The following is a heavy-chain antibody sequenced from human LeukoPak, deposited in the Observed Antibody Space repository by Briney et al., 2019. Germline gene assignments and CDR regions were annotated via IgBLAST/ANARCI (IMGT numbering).Heavy chain of an antibody. CDR3: ARGLVGRFGWYFDY. Sequence: PSETLSLTCAVYGGSFSGYYWSWIRQPPGQGLEWIGEINHSGSTNYNPSLKSRVTISVNTSKNQFSLKLSSVTAADTAVYYCARGLVGRFGWYFDYWGQGTLVTVSS. CDR2: INHSGST. CDR1: GGSFSGYY. V-gene: IGHV4-34*01. J-gene: IGHJ4*02. D-gene: IGHD1-26*01.